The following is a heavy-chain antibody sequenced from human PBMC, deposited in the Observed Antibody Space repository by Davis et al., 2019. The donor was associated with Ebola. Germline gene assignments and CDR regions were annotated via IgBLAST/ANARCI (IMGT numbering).Heavy chain of an antibody. CDR3: AKVNYDILTGHYMGRLFDY. D-gene: IGHD3-9*01. J-gene: IGHJ4*02. Sequence: GESLKISCPASGFTFSSYAMSWVRQAPGKGLEWVSAISGSGGSTYYADSVKGRFTISRDNSKTTLYLQMNSLRAEDTAVNYCAKVNYDILTGHYMGRLFDYWGQGTLVTVSS. V-gene: IGHV3-23*01. CDR1: GFTFSSYA. CDR2: ISGSGGST.